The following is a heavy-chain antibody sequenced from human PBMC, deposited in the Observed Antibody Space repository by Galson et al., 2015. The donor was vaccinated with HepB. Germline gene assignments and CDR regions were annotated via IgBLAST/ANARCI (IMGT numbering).Heavy chain of an antibody. CDR2: ITPFNGNT. D-gene: IGHD1-7*01. J-gene: IGHJ3*02. CDR1: GYSFSYRY. CDR3: ARGSAPKTGTTHPLDI. V-gene: IGHV1-45*02. Sequence: SVKVSCKAFGYSFSYRYLHWVRQAPGQALEWMGWITPFNGNTNYAQKFQDRVTIAGDRSMSTAYMELSSLRSEDTAMYYCARGSAPKTGTTHPLDIWGQGTMVTVSS.